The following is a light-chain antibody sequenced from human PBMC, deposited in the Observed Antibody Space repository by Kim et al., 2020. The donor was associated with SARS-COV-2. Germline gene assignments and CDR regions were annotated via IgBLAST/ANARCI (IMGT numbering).Light chain of an antibody. CDR2: KAS. J-gene: IGKJ4*01. CDR3: QQYNSNPLT. V-gene: IGKV1-5*03. Sequence: DIQMTQSPSTLSASVGDRVTITCRASQSISSWLAWYQQKPGKAPRLLIYKASNLQSGVPSRFSGSGSGTEFTLTISSLQPEDSATYYCQQYNSNPLTFGGGTKLEI. CDR1: QSISSW.